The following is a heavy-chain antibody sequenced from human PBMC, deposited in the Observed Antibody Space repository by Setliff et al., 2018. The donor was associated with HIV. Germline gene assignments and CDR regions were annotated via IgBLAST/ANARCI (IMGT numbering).Heavy chain of an antibody. CDR3: ARGPPFAY. Sequence: PSETLSLTCTVPGGSFIGSSFQSTWIRQTPGKGLEWIADIAYSGTTMYTNYNPSLESRVIVSEDTSRDKFFLKLTSVTADEPAIYYCARGPPFAYWGQGLLVTVSS. CDR1: GGSFIGSSFQ. CDR2: IAYSGTTMYT. J-gene: IGHJ4*02. V-gene: IGHV4-39*07.